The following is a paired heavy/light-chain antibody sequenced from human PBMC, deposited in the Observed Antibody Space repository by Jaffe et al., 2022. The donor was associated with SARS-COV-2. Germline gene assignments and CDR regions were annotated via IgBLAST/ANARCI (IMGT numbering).Light chain of an antibody. J-gene: IGKJ2*01. V-gene: IGKV4-1*01. CDR1: QSVLYSSNNKNY. CDR3: QQYYGPPYT. CDR2: WAS. Sequence: DIVMTQSPDSLAVSLGERATINCKSSQSVLYSSNNKNYLAWYQQRPGQPPNLLIYWASTRESGVPDRFSGSGSGTDFTLTISSLQAEDVAVYYCQQYYGPPYTFGQGTKLEIK.
Heavy chain of an antibody. J-gene: IGHJ4*02. V-gene: IGHV4-4*07. D-gene: IGHD2-2*01. CDR1: GGSITGYF. CDR3: ARDKCSSTSCPFDY. Sequence: QVQLQESGPGLVKPSETLSLTCTVSGGSITGYFWSWIRQPAGKGLECIGRIYTSGSTNYNPSLESRVTMSVDTSKNQISLKLTSVTAADTAVYYCARDKCSSTSCPFDYWGQGTLVTVSS. CDR2: IYTSGST.